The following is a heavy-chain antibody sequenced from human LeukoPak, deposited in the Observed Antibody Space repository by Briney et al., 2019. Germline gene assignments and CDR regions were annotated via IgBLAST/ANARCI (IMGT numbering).Heavy chain of an antibody. D-gene: IGHD2-2*01. Sequence: GASVKVSCKASGYTFTGYYMHWVRPAPGQGLEWMGWINPNSGGTNYAQKFQGRVTMTRDTSISTAYMELSRLRSDDTAVYYCARVDCSSTSCRGVFDYWGQGTLVTVSS. CDR3: ARVDCSSTSCRGVFDY. CDR1: GYTFTGYY. CDR2: INPNSGGT. J-gene: IGHJ4*02. V-gene: IGHV1-2*02.